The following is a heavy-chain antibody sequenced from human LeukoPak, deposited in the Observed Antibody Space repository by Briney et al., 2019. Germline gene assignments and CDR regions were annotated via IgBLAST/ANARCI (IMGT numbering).Heavy chain of an antibody. CDR2: MNPNSGNT. J-gene: IGHJ4*02. Sequence: GASVKVSCKASGYTFTSYDINWVRQATGQGLEWMGWMNPNSGNTGYAQKFQGRVTMTRDTPTSTAYMELSRLTSDDMAVYYCSRGEVDGPDFDYWGQGTLVTVSS. CDR3: SRGEVDGPDFDY. V-gene: IGHV1-8*01. CDR1: GYTFTSYD.